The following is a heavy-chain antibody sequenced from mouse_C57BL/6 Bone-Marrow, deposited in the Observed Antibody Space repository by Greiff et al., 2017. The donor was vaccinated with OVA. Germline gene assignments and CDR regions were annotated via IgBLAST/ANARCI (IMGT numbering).Heavy chain of an antibody. D-gene: IGHD1-1*01. CDR3: ARLTTVVATAWFAY. V-gene: IGHV5-2*03. Sequence: EVKVEESGGGLVQPGESLKLSCESNEYEFPSHDMSWVRKTPEKRLELVAAINSDGGSTYYPDTMERRFIISRDNTKKTLYLQMSSLRSEDTALYYCARLTTVVATAWFAYWGQGTLVTVSA. J-gene: IGHJ3*01. CDR2: INSDGGST. CDR1: EYEFPSHD.